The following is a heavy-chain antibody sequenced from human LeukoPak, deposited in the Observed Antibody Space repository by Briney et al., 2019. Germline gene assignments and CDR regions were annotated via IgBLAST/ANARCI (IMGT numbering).Heavy chain of an antibody. CDR2: IYYSGST. J-gene: IGHJ4*02. CDR3: ARDLYYGSGEGY. D-gene: IGHD3-10*01. Sequence: SETLSLTCTVSGGSISSYYWSWIRQPPGKGLEWIGYIYYSGSTNYNPSLKSRVTISVDTSKNQFSLKLSSVTAADTAVYYCARDLYYGSGEGYWGQGTLVTVSS. V-gene: IGHV4-59*01. CDR1: GGSISSYY.